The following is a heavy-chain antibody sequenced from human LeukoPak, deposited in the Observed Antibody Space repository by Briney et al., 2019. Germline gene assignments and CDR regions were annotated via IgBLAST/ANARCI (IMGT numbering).Heavy chain of an antibody. CDR2: INPSGGST. D-gene: IGHD3-10*01. CDR1: GYTFTSYY. Sequence: GASVKVSCKASGYTFTSYYMHWVRQAPGQGLEWMGIINPSGGSTSYAQKFQSRVTMTRDTSTSTVYMELSSLRSEDTAVYYCARGVYYGSGFYNIHFDHWGQGTLVTVSS. V-gene: IGHV1-46*01. CDR3: ARGVYYGSGFYNIHFDH. J-gene: IGHJ4*02.